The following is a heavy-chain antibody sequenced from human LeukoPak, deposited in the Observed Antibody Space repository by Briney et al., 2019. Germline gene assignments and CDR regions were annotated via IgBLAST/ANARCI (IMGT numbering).Heavy chain of an antibody. CDR2: IVVGSGNT. D-gene: IGHD6-19*01. V-gene: IGHV1-58*01. CDR1: GFTFTSSA. Sequence: ASVKVSCKASGFTFTSSAVQWVRQARGQRLEWIGWIVVGSGNTNYAQKFQERVTITRDMSTSTAYMELSSLRAEDTAVYYCVREDRYSSGWYSGYWGQGTLVTVSS. CDR3: VREDRYSSGWYSGY. J-gene: IGHJ4*02.